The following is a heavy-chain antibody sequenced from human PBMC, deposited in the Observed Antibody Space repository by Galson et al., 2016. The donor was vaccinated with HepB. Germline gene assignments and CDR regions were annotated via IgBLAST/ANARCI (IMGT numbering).Heavy chain of an antibody. D-gene: IGHD5-18*01. V-gene: IGHV3-73*01. CDR1: GFTFSGSA. Sequence: SLRLSCAASGFTFSGSAMHWVRQASGKGLAWVGRIRSKANSYATAYAASVKGRFTISRDDSKNTAYLQMNSLKTEDTAVYYCTRHISRTDTAMVYGFDPWGQGTLVTVSS. CDR3: TRHISRTDTAMVYGFDP. J-gene: IGHJ5*02. CDR2: IRSKANSYAT.